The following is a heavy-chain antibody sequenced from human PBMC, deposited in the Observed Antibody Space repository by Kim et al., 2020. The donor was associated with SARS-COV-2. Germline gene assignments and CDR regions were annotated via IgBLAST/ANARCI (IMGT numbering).Heavy chain of an antibody. Sequence: SETLSLTCTVSGGSISSYYWSWIRQPPGKGLEWIGYIYYSGSTNYNPSLKSRVTISVDTSKNQFSMKLSSVTAADTAVYYCARVGYYYDSSGYYYFDYWGQGTLVTVSS. D-gene: IGHD3-22*01. CDR2: IYYSGST. CDR3: ARVGYYYDSSGYYYFDY. CDR1: GGSISSYY. V-gene: IGHV4-59*01. J-gene: IGHJ4*02.